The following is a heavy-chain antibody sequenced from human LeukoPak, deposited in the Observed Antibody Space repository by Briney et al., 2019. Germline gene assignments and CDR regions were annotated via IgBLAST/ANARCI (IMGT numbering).Heavy chain of an antibody. CDR3: AHCSDGSCYLDAFDI. D-gene: IGHD2-15*01. V-gene: IGHV1-24*01. J-gene: IGHJ3*02. CDR1: GYTLTELS. CDR2: FDPEDGET. Sequence: ASVKVSCKVSGYTLTELSMHWVRQAPGKGLEWMGGFDPEDGETIYAQKFQGRVTMTEDTSTDTAYMELSSLRSEDTAVYYCAHCSDGSCYLDAFDIWGQGTMVTVSS.